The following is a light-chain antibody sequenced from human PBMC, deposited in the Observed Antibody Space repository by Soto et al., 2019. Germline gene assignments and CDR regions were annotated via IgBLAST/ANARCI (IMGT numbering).Light chain of an antibody. V-gene: IGKV3-15*01. J-gene: IGKJ1*01. CDR1: QSVSSN. CDR2: GAS. Sequence: EIVMTQSPATLSVSPGERATLSCRASQSVSSNLAWYQQKPGQAPRLLISGASTRATVIQARFSGSGSGTEFTLTISSLQSEDFAVYYCQQYNNWLTWTFGQGTQVELK. CDR3: QQYNNWLTWT.